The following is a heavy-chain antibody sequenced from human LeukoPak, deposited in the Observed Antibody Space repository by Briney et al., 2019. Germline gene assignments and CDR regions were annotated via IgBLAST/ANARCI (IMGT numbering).Heavy chain of an antibody. CDR1: GFTLSSYA. CDR2: ISGSGGST. Sequence: GGSLRLSCAASGFTLSSYAMSSVRQAPGKGVEWVSAISGSGGSTYYADSVKGRFTISRDNSKNTLYLQMNSLRAEDTAVYYCAKGRYCSGGSCYPHFDYWGQGTLVTVSS. D-gene: IGHD2-15*01. V-gene: IGHV3-23*01. J-gene: IGHJ4*02. CDR3: AKGRYCSGGSCYPHFDY.